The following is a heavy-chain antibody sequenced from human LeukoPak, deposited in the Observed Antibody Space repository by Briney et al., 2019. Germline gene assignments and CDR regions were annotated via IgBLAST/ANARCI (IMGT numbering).Heavy chain of an antibody. Sequence: GGSLRLSCAASGFTFSDYYMSWIRQAPGKGLEWVSYISSSGSTIYYADSVKGRFTISRDNAKNSLYLQMNSLRAEDTAVYYSARDDAGIVVVVAGGFDYWGQGTLVTVSS. CDR3: ARDDAGIVVVVAGGFDY. CDR2: ISSSGSTI. D-gene: IGHD2-15*01. CDR1: GFTFSDYY. V-gene: IGHV3-11*01. J-gene: IGHJ4*02.